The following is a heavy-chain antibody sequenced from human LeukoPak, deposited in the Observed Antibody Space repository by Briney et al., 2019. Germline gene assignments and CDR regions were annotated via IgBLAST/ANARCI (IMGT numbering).Heavy chain of an antibody. J-gene: IGHJ4*02. CDR2: INPNSGGT. Sequence: ASVKVSCKASGYTFTGYYMHWVRQAPGQGLEWMGWINPNSGGTNYAQKFQGRVTMTRDTSISTAYMELSRLRSDDTAVYYCARDYYDSSGYYYPPHFDYWGQGTLVTVSS. CDR1: GYTFTGYY. CDR3: ARDYYDSSGYYYPPHFDY. V-gene: IGHV1-2*02. D-gene: IGHD3-22*01.